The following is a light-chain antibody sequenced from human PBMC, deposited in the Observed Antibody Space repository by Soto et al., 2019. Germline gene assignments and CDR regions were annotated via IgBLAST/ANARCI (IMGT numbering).Light chain of an antibody. CDR1: SSNIGSNT. CDR3: QSYDGTLSGSYV. J-gene: IGLJ1*01. V-gene: IGLV1-44*01. CDR2: SNN. Sequence: QSVLTQPPSASGTPGQRVTISCSGSSSNIGSNTVNWYQQLPGTAPKLLIYSNNQRPSGVPDRFSGSKSDTSASLAITGLQAEDEADYYCQSYDGTLSGSYVFGIGTKVTVL.